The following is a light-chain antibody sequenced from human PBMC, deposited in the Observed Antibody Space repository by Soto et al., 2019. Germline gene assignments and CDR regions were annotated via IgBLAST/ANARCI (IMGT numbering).Light chain of an antibody. Sequence: QSALTQPASVSGSPGQSIAISCTGTSSDVGGYNYVSWYQHHPGKVPKLMIYDVSSRPSGVSDRFSGSKSGNTASLTISGLQAEDEADYYCSSYTGSSTPYVFGTGTKLTV. CDR2: DVS. V-gene: IGLV2-14*03. CDR3: SSYTGSSTPYV. CDR1: SSDVGGYNY. J-gene: IGLJ1*01.